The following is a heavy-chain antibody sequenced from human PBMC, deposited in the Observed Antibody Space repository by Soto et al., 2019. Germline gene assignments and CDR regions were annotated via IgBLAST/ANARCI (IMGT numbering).Heavy chain of an antibody. V-gene: IGHV4-39*02. CDR1: GGSISSSSYY. J-gene: IGHJ4*02. Sequence: SETLSLTCTVSGGSISSSSYYWGWIRQPPGKGLEWIGSIYYSGSTYYNPSLKSRVTISVDTSKNQFSLKLSSVTAADTAVYYCATDYSNRLFDYWGQGTLVTVSS. CDR3: ATDYSNRLFDY. D-gene: IGHD4-4*01. CDR2: IYYSGST.